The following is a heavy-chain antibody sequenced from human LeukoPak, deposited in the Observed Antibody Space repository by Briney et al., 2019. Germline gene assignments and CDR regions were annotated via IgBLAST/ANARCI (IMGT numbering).Heavy chain of an antibody. J-gene: IGHJ5*02. CDR3: APRGDIEHSYVYGKWFDP. CDR1: GGSFSAYY. V-gene: IGHV4-34*01. Sequence: SETLSLTCAVYGGSFSAYYWTWIRQPPGKGLEWVEEINHSGSSNYNSSLRSRVTISVDTSYKQFSLRLSSVTAADTAVYYCAPRGDIEHSYVYGKWFDPWGQGTRVTVSS. CDR2: INHSGSS. D-gene: IGHD5-18*01.